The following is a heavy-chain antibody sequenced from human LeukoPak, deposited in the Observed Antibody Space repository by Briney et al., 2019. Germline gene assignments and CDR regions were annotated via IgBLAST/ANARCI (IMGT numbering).Heavy chain of an antibody. CDR2: ISYDGSNK. CDR1: GFTFSSYA. D-gene: IGHD5-18*01. Sequence: GGSLRLSCAASGFTFSSYAMHWVRQAPGKGLGWVAVISYDGSNKYYADSVKGRFTISRDNSKNTLYLQMNSLRAEDTAVYYCARDVDTAMTFDYWGQGTLVTVSS. J-gene: IGHJ4*02. CDR3: ARDVDTAMTFDY. V-gene: IGHV3-30-3*01.